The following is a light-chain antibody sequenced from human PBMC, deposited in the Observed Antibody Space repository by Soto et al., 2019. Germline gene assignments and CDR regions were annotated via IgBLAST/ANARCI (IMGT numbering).Light chain of an antibody. CDR3: QKSNSAPRT. J-gene: IGKJ1*01. Sequence: DIQMTQSPSSLSASVGDRVTITCRASQGINNSLAWYQQKPGKVPKLLIYAASTVQSGVPSRFSGSGSGTDFTLTISSLQPEDVATYSCQKSNSAPRTFGQGTKVEIK. V-gene: IGKV1-27*01. CDR1: QGINNS. CDR2: AAS.